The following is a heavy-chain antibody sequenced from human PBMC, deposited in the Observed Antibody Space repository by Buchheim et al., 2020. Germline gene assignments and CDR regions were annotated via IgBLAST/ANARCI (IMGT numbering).Heavy chain of an antibody. CDR2: IWYDGSNK. CDR3: ARDGEMATIREYYFDY. Sequence: QVQLVESGGGVVQPGRSLRLSCAASGFTFSSYGMHWVRQAPGKGLEWVAVIWYDGSNKYYADSVKGRFTISRDNSKNTLYLQMNSLRAEDTAVYYCARDGEMATIREYYFDYWGQGTL. V-gene: IGHV3-33*01. CDR1: GFTFSSYG. D-gene: IGHD5-24*01. J-gene: IGHJ4*02.